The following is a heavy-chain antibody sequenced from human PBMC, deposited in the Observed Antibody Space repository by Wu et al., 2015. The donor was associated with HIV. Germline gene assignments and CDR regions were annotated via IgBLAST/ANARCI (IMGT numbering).Heavy chain of an antibody. Sequence: QVQLVQSGAEVKKPGSSVRVSCKASGGTFSNYAISWVRQAPGQGLEWMGGIIPIFATANYAQKFQGRVTITTDESTSTAYMELSSLRSEDTAVYYCARAPGLSSSWYVPADAFVCLGPKGRMVTVSS. V-gene: IGHV1-69*05. J-gene: IGHJ3*01. CDR3: ARAPGLSSSWYVPADAFVC. CDR1: GGTFSNYA. D-gene: IGHD6-13*01. CDR2: IIPIFATA.